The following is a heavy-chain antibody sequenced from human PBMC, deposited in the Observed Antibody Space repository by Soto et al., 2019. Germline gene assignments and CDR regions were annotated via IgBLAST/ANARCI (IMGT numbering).Heavy chain of an antibody. CDR1: GFTFSSYG. CDR3: ARDGHVRHGRGGMDV. V-gene: IGHV3-33*01. CDR2: IWYDGSNK. J-gene: IGHJ6*02. Sequence: PGGSLRLSCAASGFTFSSYGMHWVRQAPGKGLEWVAVIWYDGSNKYYADSVKGRFTISRDNSKNTLYLQMNSLRAEDTAVYYCARDGHVRHGRGGMDVWGQGTTVTVSS.